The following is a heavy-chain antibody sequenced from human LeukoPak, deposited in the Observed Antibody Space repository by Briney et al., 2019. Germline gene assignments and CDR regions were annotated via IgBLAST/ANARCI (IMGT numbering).Heavy chain of an antibody. J-gene: IGHJ4*02. CDR3: VGGSRITVIPDTYFDY. Sequence: GASVKVSCKTSGYTFTGYYMHWVRQAPGQGLEWMGWINPNSGGTNYAQKFQGRVTMTRDTSISTAYMGLSRLRSDDTAVYYCVGGSRITVIPDTYFDYWGQGTLVTVSS. V-gene: IGHV1-2*02. CDR1: GYTFTGYY. CDR2: INPNSGGT. D-gene: IGHD3-22*01.